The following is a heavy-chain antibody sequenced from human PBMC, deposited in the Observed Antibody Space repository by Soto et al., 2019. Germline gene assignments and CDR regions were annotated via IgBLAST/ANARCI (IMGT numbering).Heavy chain of an antibody. CDR2: IYDSGST. Sequence: SETLSLTCTVSGDSISTYYWSWIRQPPGEGLEWIGNIYDSGSTKYNPALKSRVTISIDTSKSHFSLKLSSVTAADTAVYYCARHLSYCSGGDCPYNWFDPWGQGTLVTVSS. CDR3: ARHLSYCSGGDCPYNWFDP. CDR1: GDSISTYY. J-gene: IGHJ5*02. V-gene: IGHV4-59*08. D-gene: IGHD2-21*02.